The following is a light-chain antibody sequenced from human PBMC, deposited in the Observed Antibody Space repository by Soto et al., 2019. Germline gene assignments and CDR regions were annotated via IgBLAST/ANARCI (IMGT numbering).Light chain of an antibody. CDR2: ARS. CDR1: QSVSSSY. CDR3: QQYGNSPRT. J-gene: IGKJ2*01. V-gene: IGKV3-20*01. Sequence: EIVMTQSPGTLSLSPGERATLSCRASQSVSSSYLAGYQQKPGQAPRLLIYARSSRASGIPDRFSGSGSRTDFTLAISRLVPEDFAVYYCQQYGNSPRTFGQGTYLESK.